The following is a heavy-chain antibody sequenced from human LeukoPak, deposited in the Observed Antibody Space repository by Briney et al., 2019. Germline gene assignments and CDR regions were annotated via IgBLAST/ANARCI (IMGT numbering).Heavy chain of an antibody. Sequence: GESLKISCKGSGYRLTSYWIGWVRQMPGKGLEWMGIIYPAYSDTRYGPSFQGRVIISADKSINTAYLQWRSLAVSDIATYYCASGYSTSWNVYWGQGTPVTVSS. D-gene: IGHD1-1*01. J-gene: IGHJ4*02. CDR1: GYRLTSYW. CDR2: IYPAYSDT. CDR3: ASGYSTSWNVY. V-gene: IGHV5-51*01.